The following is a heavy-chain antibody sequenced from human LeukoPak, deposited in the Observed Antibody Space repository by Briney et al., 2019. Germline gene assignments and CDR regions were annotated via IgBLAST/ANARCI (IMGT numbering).Heavy chain of an antibody. CDR1: GGTFSSYA. Sequence: SVKVSCKASGGTFSSYAISWVRQAPGQGLEWMGRIIPILGIANYAQKLQGRVTMTTDTSTSTAYMELRSLRSDDTAVYYCARVHIVVVTASPTGNAFDIWGQGTMVTVSS. CDR3: ARVHIVVVTASPTGNAFDI. D-gene: IGHD2-21*02. V-gene: IGHV1-69*04. CDR2: IIPILGIA. J-gene: IGHJ3*02.